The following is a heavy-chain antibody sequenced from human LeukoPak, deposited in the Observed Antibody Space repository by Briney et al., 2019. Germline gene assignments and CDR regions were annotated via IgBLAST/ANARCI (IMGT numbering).Heavy chain of an antibody. CDR1: GFTFSSYW. Sequence: GGSLRLFCAASGFTFSSYWMTWVRQAPGKGLEWVANIKKDGSEKYYVDSVKGRFTISRDDSKNTVYLEMKSLTADDTAFYYCARGGWPFDFWGQGILVTVSS. CDR3: ARGGWPFDF. CDR2: IKKDGSEK. V-gene: IGHV3-7*03. J-gene: IGHJ4*02. D-gene: IGHD6-19*01.